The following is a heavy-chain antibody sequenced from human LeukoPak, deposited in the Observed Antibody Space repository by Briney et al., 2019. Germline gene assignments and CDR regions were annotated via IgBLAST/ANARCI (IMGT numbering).Heavy chain of an antibody. D-gene: IGHD1-26*01. J-gene: IGHJ3*02. CDR2: INVITGYI. CDR3: ARDRSGSSSVDDAFDI. CDR1: GFTFSDYY. V-gene: IGHV3-11*06. Sequence: GGSLRLSCAASGFTFSDYYMSWIRQAPGKGLEWVAYINVITGYIYYADSLKGRFTISRDNAKKSLFLEMNSLRVEDTAVYYCARDRSGSSSVDDAFDIWGQGIMVTVSS.